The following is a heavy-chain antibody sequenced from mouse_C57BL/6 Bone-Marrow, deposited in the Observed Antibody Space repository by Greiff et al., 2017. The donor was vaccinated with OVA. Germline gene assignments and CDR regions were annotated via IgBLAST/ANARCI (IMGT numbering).Heavy chain of an antibody. CDR1: GYTFTSYW. CDR2: INPSNGGT. V-gene: IGHV1-53*01. Sequence: QVQLQQSGTELVKPGASVKLSCTASGYTFTSYWMHWVKQRPGQGLEWIGNINPSNGGTNYNETFKSKATLTVDKSSSTAYMQLSSLTSEDSAVYYCGRLWYPYYAMDYWGQGTSVTVSS. D-gene: IGHD2-1*01. CDR3: GRLWYPYYAMDY. J-gene: IGHJ4*01.